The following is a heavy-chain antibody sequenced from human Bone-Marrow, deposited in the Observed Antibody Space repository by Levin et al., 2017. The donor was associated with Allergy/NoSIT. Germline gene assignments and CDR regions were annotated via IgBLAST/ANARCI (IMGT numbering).Heavy chain of an antibody. Sequence: SGGSLRLSCETSGFTFSSYWMHWVRQAPGKGLVWVSRISSDGRTTNYADSVKGRFTISRDNAKNTLYLQMKSLRAEDTAVYYCARAWDITAPGSAAYWGQGTLVTVSS. V-gene: IGHV3-74*01. CDR3: ARAWDITAPGSAAY. CDR1: GFTFSSYW. J-gene: IGHJ4*02. CDR2: ISSDGRTT. D-gene: IGHD6-13*01.